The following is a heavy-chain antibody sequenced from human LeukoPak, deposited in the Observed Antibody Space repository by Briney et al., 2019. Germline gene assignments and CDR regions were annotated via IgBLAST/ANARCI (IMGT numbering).Heavy chain of an antibody. CDR1: RITFSSYL. Sequence: GGSLRLSCAASRITFSSYLMRWVRQAPGKGLVWVSHINNDGSSTSYADSVKGRFTISRDNAKNTVYLQMNSLRAEDTAVYYCVREYSPSSSYNYGLDVWGQGTTVTVSS. CDR3: VREYSPSSSYNYGLDV. D-gene: IGHD1-26*01. J-gene: IGHJ6*02. V-gene: IGHV3-74*01. CDR2: INNDGSST.